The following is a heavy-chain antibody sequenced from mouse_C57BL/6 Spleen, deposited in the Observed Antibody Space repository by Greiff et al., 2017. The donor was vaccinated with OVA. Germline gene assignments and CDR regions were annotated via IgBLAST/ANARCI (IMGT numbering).Heavy chain of an antibody. CDR2: INPSTGGT. V-gene: IGHV1-42*01. CDR3: ARWGTTVVAPLDY. J-gene: IGHJ4*01. D-gene: IGHD1-1*01. Sequence: VQLQQSGPELVKPGASVKISCKASGYSFTGYYMNWVKQSPEKSLEWIGEINPSTGGTTYNQKFKAKATLTVDKSSSTAYMQLKSLTSEDSAVYYCARWGTTVVAPLDYWGQGTSVTVSS. CDR1: GYSFTGYY.